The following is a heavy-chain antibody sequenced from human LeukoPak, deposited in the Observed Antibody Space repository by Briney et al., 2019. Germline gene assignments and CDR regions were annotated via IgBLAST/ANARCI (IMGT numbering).Heavy chain of an antibody. D-gene: IGHD3-22*01. J-gene: IGHJ3*02. CDR3: AKMSNYYNSLGYYAFDI. V-gene: IGHV3-23*01. Sequence: GGSLRLSCAASGFTFSSYAMSWVRQAPGKGLEWVSTISGSGSSTFYADSVKGRFTISSDNSKNTLHLQMRAEDTAVYYCAKMSNYYNSLGYYAFDIWGQGTMVTVSS. CDR2: ISGSGSST. CDR1: GFTFSSYA.